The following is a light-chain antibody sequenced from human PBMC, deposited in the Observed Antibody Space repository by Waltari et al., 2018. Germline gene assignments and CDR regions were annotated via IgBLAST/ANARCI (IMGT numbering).Light chain of an antibody. J-gene: IGKJ3*01. V-gene: IGKV1-39*01. Sequence: IQMTQSPSSLSASVGDRVTITCRESQSISSYLNWYQQKPGKAPKLLIYAASSLQSGVPSRFSGSGSGTDFTLTISSLQPEDFATYYCQQSYSTPPDTFGPGTKVDIK. CDR3: QQSYSTPPDT. CDR1: QSISSY. CDR2: AAS.